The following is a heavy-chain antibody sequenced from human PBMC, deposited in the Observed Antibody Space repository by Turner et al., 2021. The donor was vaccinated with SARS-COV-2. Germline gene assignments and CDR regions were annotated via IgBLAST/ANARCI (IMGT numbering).Heavy chain of an antibody. D-gene: IGHD6-19*01. V-gene: IGHV1-2*02. CDR3: ARVGGSGWYGS. CDR2: INPKSGDT. J-gene: IGHJ4*02. CDR1: GYTFSAYN. Sequence: QVQMVQSGTEVKKPGASVKVSCENSGYTFSAYNIHWVRQAPGQGLEWMAWINPKSGDTEFAQKFQGRVTVTRDMSISTAYMGLNNLRSDDTAVYYCARVGGSGWYGSWGQGTLVTVSS.